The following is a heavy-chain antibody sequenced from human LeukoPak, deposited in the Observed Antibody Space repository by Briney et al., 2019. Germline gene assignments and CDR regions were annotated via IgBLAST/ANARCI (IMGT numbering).Heavy chain of an antibody. CDR3: ARDVIEDIVVVPAALQFDY. J-gene: IGHJ4*02. CDR1: GGSISGYH. Sequence: PLETLSLTRNVPGGSISGYHWCWIRQPPGKGLGWLGYIYCRGGSKYTPSLTCRVAISAETSKNQSSLILSSVTAAATALSYSARDVIEDIVVVPAALQFDYWGQGTLVTVSS. V-gene: IGHV4-59*01. D-gene: IGHD2-2*01. CDR2: IYCRGGS.